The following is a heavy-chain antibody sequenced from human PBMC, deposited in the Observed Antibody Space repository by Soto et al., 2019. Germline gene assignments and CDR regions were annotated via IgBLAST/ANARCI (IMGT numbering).Heavy chain of an antibody. CDR3: ARDQGCSGGSCYSPRVHYYYYGMDV. V-gene: IGHV1-18*04. CDR2: ISAYNGNT. J-gene: IGHJ6*02. D-gene: IGHD2-15*01. Sequence: ASVKVSCKASGYTFTSYGISWVRQAPGQGLEWMGWISAYNGNTNYAQKLQGRVTMTTDTSTSTAYMELRSLRSDDTAVYYCARDQGCSGGSCYSPRVHYYYYGMDVWGQGTTVTAP. CDR1: GYTFTSYG.